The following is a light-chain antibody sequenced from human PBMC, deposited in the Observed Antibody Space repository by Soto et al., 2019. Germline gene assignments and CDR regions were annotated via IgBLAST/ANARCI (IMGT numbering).Light chain of an antibody. CDR2: GAS. V-gene: IGKV3-20*01. Sequence: IVLMQSPGTLSLSPGERATLSCRASQTVNNNYLAWYQQKPGQAPRLLIDGASSRDTGIPDRFSGSGSGTDFTLTISRLEPEDFAVYYCQQYGTSPPLTFGGGTKVELK. J-gene: IGKJ4*01. CDR1: QTVNNNY. CDR3: QQYGTSPPLT.